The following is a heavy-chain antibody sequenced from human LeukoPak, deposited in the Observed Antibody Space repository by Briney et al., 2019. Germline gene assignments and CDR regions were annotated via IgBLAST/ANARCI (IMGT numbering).Heavy chain of an antibody. J-gene: IGHJ4*02. Sequence: SETLSLTCTVSGGSISSYYWRWIRQPPGKGLEWIGYIYYSGSTNYNPSLKSRVTISVDTSKNQFSLKLSSVAAADTAVYYCARSGYGDYEDYWGQGTLVTVSS. V-gene: IGHV4-59*01. CDR3: ARSGYGDYEDY. CDR1: GGSISSYY. CDR2: IYYSGST. D-gene: IGHD4-17*01.